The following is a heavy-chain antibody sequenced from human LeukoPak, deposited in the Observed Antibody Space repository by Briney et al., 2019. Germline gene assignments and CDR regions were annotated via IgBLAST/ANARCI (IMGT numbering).Heavy chain of an antibody. J-gene: IGHJ5*02. CDR3: ARASWFGELSRNWFDP. Sequence: GASVKVSCKASGYTFTSYGISWVRQAPGQGLEWMGWISAYNGNTNYAQKLQGRVTMTTDTSTSTAYMELRSLRSDDTAVYYCARASWFGELSRNWFDPWGQGTLVTVSS. V-gene: IGHV1-18*01. CDR2: ISAYNGNT. CDR1: GYTFTSYG. D-gene: IGHD3-10*01.